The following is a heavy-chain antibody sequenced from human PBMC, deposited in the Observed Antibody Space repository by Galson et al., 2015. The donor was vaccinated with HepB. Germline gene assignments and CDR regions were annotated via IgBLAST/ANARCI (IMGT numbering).Heavy chain of an antibody. J-gene: IGHJ4*02. D-gene: IGHD2-8*02. CDR2: VHYTGST. Sequence: LSLTCTVSGGSISSYFWTWIRQPPGKGLEWIGHVHYTGSTDYNPSLNSPVTISRDTSKNHFSLNLSSVSAADTAVYYCARDNSAFPRALVYWGLGTLVTVAS. CDR3: ARDNSAFPRALVY. CDR1: GGSISSYF. V-gene: IGHV4-59*01.